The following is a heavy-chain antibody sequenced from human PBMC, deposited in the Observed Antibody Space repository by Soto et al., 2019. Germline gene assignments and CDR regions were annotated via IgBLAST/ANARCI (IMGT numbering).Heavy chain of an antibody. D-gene: IGHD5-18*01. CDR2: ISYDGSNK. V-gene: IGHV3-30*18. J-gene: IGHJ5*02. Sequence: HPGGSMRLSCAASGFTFSSYGMHWVRQAPGKGLEWVAVISYDGSNKYYADSVKGRFTISRDNSKNTLYLQMNSLRAEDTAVYYCAKDRDTAMVGTLRSWGQGTLVTVSS. CDR3: AKDRDTAMVGTLRS. CDR1: GFTFSSYG.